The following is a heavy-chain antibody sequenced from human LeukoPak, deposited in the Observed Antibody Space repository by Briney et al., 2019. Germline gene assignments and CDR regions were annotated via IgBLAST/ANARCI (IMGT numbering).Heavy chain of an antibody. D-gene: IGHD2/OR15-2a*01. CDR3: AVQTAKYEDY. Sequence: GGSLRLSCEASGFTFSSYWMTWVRQAPRKGLECVANINQDGSEKYYVDSVKGRFTISRDNARTSLYLQMNSLRAEDTAVYYSAVQTAKYEDYWGQGTLVTVSS. V-gene: IGHV3-7*01. CDR1: GFTFSSYW. J-gene: IGHJ4*02. CDR2: INQDGSEK.